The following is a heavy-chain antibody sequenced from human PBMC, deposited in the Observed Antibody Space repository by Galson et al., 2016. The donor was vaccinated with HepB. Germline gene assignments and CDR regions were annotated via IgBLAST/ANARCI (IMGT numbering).Heavy chain of an antibody. Sequence: SLRLSCAVSGFTFRIHGIHWVRQAPGKGLEWVALISYDGSHQSYAGSVKGRFTISRDNAKNSLYLQMNSLRTEDTAVYYCANGNHAEYSWWGQGTLVTVSS. J-gene: IGHJ4*02. CDR3: ANGNHAEYSW. D-gene: IGHD1-14*01. CDR1: GFTFRIHG. V-gene: IGHV3-30*18. CDR2: ISYDGSHQ.